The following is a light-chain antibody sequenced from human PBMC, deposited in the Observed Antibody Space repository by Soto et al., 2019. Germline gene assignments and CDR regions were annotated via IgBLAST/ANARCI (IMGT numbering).Light chain of an antibody. CDR1: PSVTNF. CDR2: GAF. CDR3: QQRNIWPPVT. Sequence: EIVLTQSPATLSLSPGERATLSCRASPSVTNFLAWFQQKPGQAPRLLIYGAFNRSTGIPARFSGSGSGTDFTLTISSLEPEDSAMYYCQQRNIWPPVTFGQGTRMDIK. J-gene: IGKJ5*01. V-gene: IGKV3-11*01.